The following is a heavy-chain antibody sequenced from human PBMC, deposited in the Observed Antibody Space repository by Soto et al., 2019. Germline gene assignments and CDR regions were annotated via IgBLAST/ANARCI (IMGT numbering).Heavy chain of an antibody. D-gene: IGHD3-22*01. J-gene: IGHJ6*02. V-gene: IGHV1-69*13. Sequence: SVKVSCKASGGTFSSYAISWVRQAPGQGLEWMGGIIPIFGTANYAQKFQGRVTITADESTSTAYMELSSLRSEDTAVYYCAHYYDSSGSRSPNYYYYGMDVWGQGTTVTVSS. CDR3: AHYYDSSGSRSPNYYYYGMDV. CDR1: GGTFSSYA. CDR2: IIPIFGTA.